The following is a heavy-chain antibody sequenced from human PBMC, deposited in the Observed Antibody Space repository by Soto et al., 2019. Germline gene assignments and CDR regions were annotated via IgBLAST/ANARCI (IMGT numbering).Heavy chain of an antibody. D-gene: IGHD3-3*01. CDR2: IYHSGST. CDR1: GGSISSGGYS. CDR3: ARNTPRMKYYDFWSGPLPHYGMDV. V-gene: IGHV4-30-2*01. Sequence: SETLSLTXAVSGGSISSGGYSWSWIRQPPGKGLEWIGYIYHSGSTYYNPSLKSRVTISVDRSKNQFSLKLSSVTAADTAVYYCARNTPRMKYYDFWSGPLPHYGMDVWGQGTTVTVSS. J-gene: IGHJ6*02.